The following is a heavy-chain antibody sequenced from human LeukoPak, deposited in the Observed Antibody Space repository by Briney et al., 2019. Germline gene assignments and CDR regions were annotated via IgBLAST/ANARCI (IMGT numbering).Heavy chain of an antibody. D-gene: IGHD3-16*02. Sequence: GGSLRLSCAASGFTFSSYGMHWVRQAPGKGLEWVSSISSSSSYIYYADSVKGRFTISRDNAKNSLYLQMNSLRAEDTAVYYCARGGVIGGEEFDYWGQGTLVTVSS. CDR2: ISSSSSYI. V-gene: IGHV3-21*01. CDR3: ARGGVIGGEEFDY. CDR1: GFTFSSYG. J-gene: IGHJ4*02.